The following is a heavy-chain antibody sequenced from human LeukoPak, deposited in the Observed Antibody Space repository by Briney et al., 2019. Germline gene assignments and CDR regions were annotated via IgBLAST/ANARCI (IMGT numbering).Heavy chain of an antibody. D-gene: IGHD3-10*01. CDR3: ATGPYYYGSGPAADY. J-gene: IGHJ4*02. CDR2: VIPIFGTA. V-gene: IGHV1-69*13. Sequence: GASVKVSCKASGGTFSSYAISWVRQAPGQGLEWMGGVIPIFGTANYAQKFQGRVTIIADESTSTAYMELSSLRSEDTAVYYCATGPYYYGSGPAADYWGQGTLVTVSS. CDR1: GGTFSSYA.